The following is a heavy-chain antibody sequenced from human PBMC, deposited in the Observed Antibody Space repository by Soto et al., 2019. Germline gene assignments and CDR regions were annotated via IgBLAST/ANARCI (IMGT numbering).Heavy chain of an antibody. Sequence: QITLKESGPTLVKPTQTLTLTCTFSGFSLSTSGVGVGWIRQPPGKALEWLALIYWDDDKRYSPSLKSRLTITKDTSKNQVVLTMTNMDPVDTATYYCAHSRVRDSTVTTIRYLEHDAFDIWGQGTMVTVSS. CDR2: IYWDDDK. J-gene: IGHJ3*02. D-gene: IGHD4-17*01. V-gene: IGHV2-5*02. CDR3: AHSRVRDSTVTTIRYLEHDAFDI. CDR1: GFSLSTSGVG.